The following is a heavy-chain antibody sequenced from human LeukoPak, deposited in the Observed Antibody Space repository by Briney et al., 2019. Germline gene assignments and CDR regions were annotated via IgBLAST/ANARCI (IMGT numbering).Heavy chain of an antibody. CDR2: MNPNSGNT. J-gene: IGHJ4*02. V-gene: IGHV1-8*01. CDR3: ARVRSIGRGRTTTGADC. Sequence: GASVKVSCKASGYTFTSYDINWVRQATGQGLEWMGWMNPNSGNTGYAQKFQGRVTMTRNTSISTAYMELSSLRSEDTAVYYCARVRSIGRGRTTTGADCWGQGTLVTVSS. D-gene: IGHD1-1*01. CDR1: GYTFTSYD.